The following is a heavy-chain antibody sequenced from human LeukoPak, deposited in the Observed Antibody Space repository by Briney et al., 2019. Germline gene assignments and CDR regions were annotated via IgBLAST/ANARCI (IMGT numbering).Heavy chain of an antibody. CDR3: ARESQTETIVVVVAAYQPPDY. Sequence: GGSLRLSCAASGFTFSSYSMNWVRQAPGKGLEWVSYISSSSSTIYYADSVKGRFTISRDNAKNSLYLQMNSLRAEDTAVYYCARESQTETIVVVVAAYQPPDYWGQGTLVTVSS. D-gene: IGHD2-15*01. CDR1: GFTFSSYS. CDR2: ISSSSSTI. V-gene: IGHV3-48*04. J-gene: IGHJ4*02.